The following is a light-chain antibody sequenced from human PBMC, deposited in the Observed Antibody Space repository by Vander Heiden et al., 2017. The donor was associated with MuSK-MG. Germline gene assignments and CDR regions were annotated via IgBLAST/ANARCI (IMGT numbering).Light chain of an antibody. CDR2: KAS. CDR3: QQYNSYSRWT. Sequence: DIQMTQSPSTLSASVGDRVTITCRASQSISSWLAWYQQKPGKAPKLLIYKASSLESGVPSRFSGSGSGTEFTLTISSLHPDDLATYYCQQYNSYSRWTFGQGTKVEIK. CDR1: QSISSW. J-gene: IGKJ1*01. V-gene: IGKV1-5*03.